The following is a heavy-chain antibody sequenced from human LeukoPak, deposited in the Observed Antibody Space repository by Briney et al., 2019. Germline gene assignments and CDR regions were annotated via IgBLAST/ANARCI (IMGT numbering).Heavy chain of an antibody. D-gene: IGHD3-16*01. V-gene: IGHV3-21*01. CDR1: GFTFSSYS. CDR3: ARASSPLSPPVDY. Sequence: PGGSLRLSCAASGFTFSSYSMNWVRQAPGKGLEWVSSISSSSSYIYYADSVKGRFTISRDNAKNSLYLQMNSLRAEDTAVYYCARASSPLSPPVDYWGQGTLVTVSS. J-gene: IGHJ4*02. CDR2: ISSSSSYI.